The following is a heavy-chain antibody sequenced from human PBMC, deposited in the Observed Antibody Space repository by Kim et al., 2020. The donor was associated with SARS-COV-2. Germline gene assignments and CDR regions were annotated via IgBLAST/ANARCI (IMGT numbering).Heavy chain of an antibody. CDR1: GYTFTSYA. J-gene: IGHJ4*02. D-gene: IGHD5-12*01. CDR3: ASGVLKDIDFDY. Sequence: ASVKVSCKASGYTFTSYAMHWVRQAPGQRLEWMGWINAGNGNTKYSQKFQGRVTITRDTSASTAYMELSSLRSEDTAVYYCASGVLKDIDFDYWGQGTLVTVSS. CDR2: INAGNGNT. V-gene: IGHV1-3*01.